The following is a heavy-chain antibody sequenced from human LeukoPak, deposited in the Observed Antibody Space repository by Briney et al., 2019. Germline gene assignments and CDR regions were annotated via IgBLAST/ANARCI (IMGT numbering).Heavy chain of an antibody. J-gene: IGHJ6*03. D-gene: IGHD3/OR15-3a*01. CDR2: ISYGGST. CDR3: ARLAVGRVDYYYYMDV. V-gene: IGHV4-59*12. Sequence: SETLSLTCTVSGGSLTSYYWSWLRQPPGEGLEWIGYISYGGSTNYNPSLTSRVTISVDTSKNQFSLKLSSVTAADTAVYYCARLAVGRVDYYYYMDVWGKGTTVTVSS. CDR1: GGSLTSYY.